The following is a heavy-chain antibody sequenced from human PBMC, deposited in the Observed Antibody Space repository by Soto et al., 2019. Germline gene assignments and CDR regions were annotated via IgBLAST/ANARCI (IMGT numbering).Heavy chain of an antibody. CDR1: GLTFSSYG. D-gene: IGHD1-26*01. CDR3: AKGRALTGFDL. J-gene: IGHJ5*02. CDR2: ISHNGGDK. Sequence: QAQLVESGGGVVQPGTSLRLSCVGSGLTFSSYGMHWVRQGPGKGLEWVAVISHNGGDKRYADSVKGRFTISRDNSKNTLSLQMQSLKFEDTAVYYCAKGRALTGFDLCGQGTLVTVSS. V-gene: IGHV3-30*18.